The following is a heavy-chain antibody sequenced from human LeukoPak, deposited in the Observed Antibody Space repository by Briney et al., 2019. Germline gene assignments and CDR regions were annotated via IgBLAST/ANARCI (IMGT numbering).Heavy chain of an antibody. J-gene: IGHJ4*02. Sequence: PSETLSLTCTVSGTSISSHYWTWIRQPPGKRLEWIGYIYYAWSTRYNPSLKSRVTISVDTSRNQVSLKLNSVAAADTAVYYCASARGEGWFRSYPLIDYWGQGTLVTVSS. D-gene: IGHD6-19*01. CDR1: GTSISSHY. CDR2: IYYAWST. V-gene: IGHV4-59*11. CDR3: ASARGEGWFRSYPLIDY.